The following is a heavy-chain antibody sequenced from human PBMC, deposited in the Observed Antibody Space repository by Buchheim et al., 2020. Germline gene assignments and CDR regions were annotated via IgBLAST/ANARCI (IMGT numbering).Heavy chain of an antibody. CDR1: GFTFSSYG. CDR2: IWYDGSNK. D-gene: IGHD1-26*01. Sequence: QVQLVESGGGVVQPGRSLRLSCAASGFTFSSYGMHWVRQAPGKGLEWVAVIWYDGSNKYYADSVKGRFTISRDNSKNTLYLKMNSLRAEDTAVYYCARDFGRSGSLFDYWGQGTL. V-gene: IGHV3-33*01. J-gene: IGHJ4*02. CDR3: ARDFGRSGSLFDY.